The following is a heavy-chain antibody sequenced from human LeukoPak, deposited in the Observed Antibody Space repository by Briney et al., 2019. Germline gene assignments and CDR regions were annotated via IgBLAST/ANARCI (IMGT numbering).Heavy chain of an antibody. CDR1: GYSFTSYW. D-gene: IGHD3-22*01. CDR3: ARQQTYYYDSSSHNWFDP. V-gene: IGHV5-51*01. J-gene: IGHJ5*02. Sequence: GESLKISCKGSGYSFTSYWIGWVRQMPGKGLEWMGIIYPGDSDTRYSPSFQGQVTISADKSISTAYLQWSSLKASDTAMYYCARQQTYYYDSSSHNWFDPCGQGTLVTVSS. CDR2: IYPGDSDT.